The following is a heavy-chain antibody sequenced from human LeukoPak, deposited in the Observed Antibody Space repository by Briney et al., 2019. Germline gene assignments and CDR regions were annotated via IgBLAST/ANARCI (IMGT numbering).Heavy chain of an antibody. CDR3: ARDYYDSSGYYGY. CDR2: INPNSGGT. V-gene: IGHV1-2*02. D-gene: IGHD3-22*01. Sequence: GASVKVSCKASGGTFSSYAISWVRQAPGQGLEWMGWINPNSGGTNYAQKFQGRVTMTRDTSISTAYMELSRLRSDDTAVYYRARDYYDSSGYYGYWGQGTLVTVSS. J-gene: IGHJ4*02. CDR1: GGTFSSYA.